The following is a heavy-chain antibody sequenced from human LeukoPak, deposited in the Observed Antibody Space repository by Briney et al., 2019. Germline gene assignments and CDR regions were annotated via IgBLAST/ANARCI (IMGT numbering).Heavy chain of an antibody. V-gene: IGHV3-74*01. CDR2: LNSDGSRT. CDR3: ARVGNYYDSPMGGYYMDV. J-gene: IGHJ6*03. CDR1: GFTFNRYW. D-gene: IGHD3-22*01. Sequence: GGSLRLSCTASGFTFNRYWMHWVRQAPGKGLVWVSRLNSDGSRTNYADSVQGRFTISRDNAKNSLYLQMNSLRAEDTAAYYCARVGNYYDSPMGGYYMDVWGKGTTVTVSS.